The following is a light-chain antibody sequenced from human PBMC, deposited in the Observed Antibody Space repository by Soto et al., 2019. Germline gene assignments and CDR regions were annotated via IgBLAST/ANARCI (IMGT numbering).Light chain of an antibody. CDR3: GTWDSSLSAGL. CDR1: SSNIGNNY. Sequence: QSVLTQPPSVSAAPGQKVTISRSGSSSNIGNNYVSWYQQLPGTAPKLLIYDNNKRPSGIPDRFSGSKSGTSATLGITGLQTGDEADYYCGTWDSSLSAGLFGGGTKLTVL. CDR2: DNN. J-gene: IGLJ2*01. V-gene: IGLV1-51*01.